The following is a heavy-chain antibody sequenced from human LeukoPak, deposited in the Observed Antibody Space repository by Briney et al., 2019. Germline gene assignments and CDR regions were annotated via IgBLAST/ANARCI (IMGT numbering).Heavy chain of an antibody. Sequence: PGGSLRLSCAASGFIFRSFEMSWVRQAPGKGLECIAYISSASGTIYHADSVKGRFTISRDNANNSLYLQMNSLRAEDTAIYYCARSTELSDPYFYYGMDVWGQGTTVTVSS. V-gene: IGHV3-48*03. CDR3: ARSTELSDPYFYYGMDV. CDR1: GFIFRSFE. J-gene: IGHJ6*02. CDR2: ISSASGTI. D-gene: IGHD1-26*01.